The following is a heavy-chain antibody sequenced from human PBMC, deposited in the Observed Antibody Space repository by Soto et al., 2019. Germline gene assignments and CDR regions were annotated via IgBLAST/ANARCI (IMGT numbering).Heavy chain of an antibody. Sequence: GGSLRLSCAASGFTFSNAWMSWVRQAPGKGLEWVGRIKSKTDGGTTDYAAPVKGRFTISRDDSKNTPYLQMNSLKTEDTAVYYCTTDWYYDSSGYSDYFDYWGQGTLVTVSS. CDR1: GFTFSNAW. J-gene: IGHJ4*02. CDR2: IKSKTDGGTT. D-gene: IGHD3-22*01. V-gene: IGHV3-15*01. CDR3: TTDWYYDSSGYSDYFDY.